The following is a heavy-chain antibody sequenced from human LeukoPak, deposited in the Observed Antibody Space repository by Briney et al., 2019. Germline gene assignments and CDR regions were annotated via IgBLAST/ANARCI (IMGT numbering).Heavy chain of an antibody. V-gene: IGHV4-59*12. D-gene: IGHD2-2*01. J-gene: IGHJ4*02. Sequence: PSETLSLTCTVSGGSITNYYWAWIRQPPGKGLEWIGNIYYTGGTKYNPSLRSRVTISVDKSKNQFSLKLSSVTAADTAVYYCARDPGYCSSTSCEATDYWGQGTLVTVSS. CDR3: ARDPGYCSSTSCEATDY. CDR2: IYYTGGT. CDR1: GGSITNYY.